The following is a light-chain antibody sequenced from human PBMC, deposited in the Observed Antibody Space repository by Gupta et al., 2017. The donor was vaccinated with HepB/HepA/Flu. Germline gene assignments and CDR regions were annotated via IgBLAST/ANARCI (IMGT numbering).Light chain of an antibody. CDR1: QSISSY. Sequence: DIKMTQSTSSLSASVGDRVTITCRASQSISSYLNWYQQKPGKAPKLLIYAASSVQSGVPSRFSGSGSGTDFTLTISSLQPEDFATYYCQQSDSTPLTFGQGTKVEIK. J-gene: IGKJ1*01. V-gene: IGKV1-39*01. CDR3: QQSDSTPLT. CDR2: AAS.